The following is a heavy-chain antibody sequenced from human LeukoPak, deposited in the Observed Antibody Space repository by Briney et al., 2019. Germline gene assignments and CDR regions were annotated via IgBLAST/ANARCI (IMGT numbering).Heavy chain of an antibody. CDR3: ATRLLYSSGWYFDY. V-gene: IGHV1-24*01. CDR2: FDPEDGET. D-gene: IGHD6-19*01. CDR1: GYTLTELS. Sequence: GASVKVSCKVSGYTLTELSMHWVRQAPGKGLEWMGGFDPEDGETIYAQKFQGRVTMTEDTSTDTAYMELSSLRSEDTAVYYRATRLLYSSGWYFDYWGQGTLVTVSS. J-gene: IGHJ4*02.